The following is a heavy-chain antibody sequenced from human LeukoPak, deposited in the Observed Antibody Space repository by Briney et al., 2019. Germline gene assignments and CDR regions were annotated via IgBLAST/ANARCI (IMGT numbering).Heavy chain of an antibody. CDR3: ARVRYTVTTTDVRFDP. CDR1: GGTFSSYA. J-gene: IGHJ5*02. V-gene: IGHV1-69*13. Sequence: SVQVSCKASGGTFSSYAISWVRQAPGQGLEWMGGIIPIFGTANYAQKFQGRVTITADESTSTAYMELSSLRSEHTAVYYCARVRYTVTTTDVRFDPWGQGTLVTVSS. D-gene: IGHD4-17*01. CDR2: IIPIFGTA.